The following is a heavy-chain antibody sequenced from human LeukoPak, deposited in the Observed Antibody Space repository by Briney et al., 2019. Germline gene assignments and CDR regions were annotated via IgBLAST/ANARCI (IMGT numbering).Heavy chain of an antibody. CDR3: AKGYSGSYGSDYYYGMDV. D-gene: IGHD3-10*01. CDR1: GFTFSSYA. V-gene: IGHV3-23*01. Sequence: GGSLRLSCAASGFTFSSYAMSWVRQAPGKGLEWVSAISGSGGSTYYADSVKGRFTISRDNSKNTLYLQMNSLRAEDSAVYYCAKGYSGSYGSDYYYGMDVWGQGTTVTVSS. J-gene: IGHJ6*02. CDR2: ISGSGGST.